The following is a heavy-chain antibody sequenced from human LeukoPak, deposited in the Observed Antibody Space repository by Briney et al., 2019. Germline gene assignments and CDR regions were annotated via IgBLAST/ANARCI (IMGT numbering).Heavy chain of an antibody. V-gene: IGHV1-69*13. Sequence: SVKVSCKASGGTFSSYAISWVRQAPGQGLEWMGGIIPIFGTANYAQKFQGRVTITADESTSTAYMELSSLRSEDTAVYYCARSTVVVPGDMEGAFDIWGQGTMVTVSS. CDR1: GGTFSSYA. CDR2: IIPIFGTA. J-gene: IGHJ3*02. D-gene: IGHD2-2*01. CDR3: ARSTVVVPGDMEGAFDI.